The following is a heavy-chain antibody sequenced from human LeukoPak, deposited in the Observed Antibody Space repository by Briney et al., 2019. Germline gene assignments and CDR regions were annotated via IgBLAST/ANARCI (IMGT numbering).Heavy chain of an antibody. CDR1: GGSISSYY. CDR2: IYYSGST. J-gene: IGHJ3*02. V-gene: IGHV4-59*01. Sequence: SETLSLTCTVSGGSISSYYWSRIRQPPGKGLEWIGYIYYSGSTNYNPSLKSRVTISVDTSKNQFSLKLSSVTAADTAVYYCARDPSTMVRGPRAFDIWGQGTMVTVSS. D-gene: IGHD3-10*01. CDR3: ARDPSTMVRGPRAFDI.